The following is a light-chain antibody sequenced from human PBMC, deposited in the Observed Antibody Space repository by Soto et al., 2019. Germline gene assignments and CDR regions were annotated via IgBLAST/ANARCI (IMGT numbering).Light chain of an antibody. CDR3: SSYTSISTLYV. J-gene: IGLJ1*01. CDR1: SSDVGGYNY. Sequence: QSALTQPASVSGSPGQSITISCTGTSSDVGGYNYVSWYQQHPGKAPKLMIYDVSTRPSGRSNRFSCSKSGNTSSLTISGLQAEDEADYSCSSYTSISTLYVFGTGTKLTVL. V-gene: IGLV2-14*01. CDR2: DVS.